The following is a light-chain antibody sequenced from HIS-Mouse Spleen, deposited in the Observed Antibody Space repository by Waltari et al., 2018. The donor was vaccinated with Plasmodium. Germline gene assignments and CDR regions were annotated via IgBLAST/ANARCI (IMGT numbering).Light chain of an antibody. CDR1: SSDVGGYNY. Sequence: QSALTQPRSVSGSPGQSVTISCTGTSSDVGGYNYVSWYQQHPGKAPKLMIYDVSKRPSGVPDRFSGSKSGNTASLPISGLQAEDEADYYCCSYAGSYTYVVGTGTKVTVL. CDR2: DVS. CDR3: CSYAGSYTYV. V-gene: IGLV2-11*01. J-gene: IGLJ1*01.